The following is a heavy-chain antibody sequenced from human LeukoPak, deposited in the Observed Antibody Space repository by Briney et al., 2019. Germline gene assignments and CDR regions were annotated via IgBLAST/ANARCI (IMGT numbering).Heavy chain of an antibody. D-gene: IGHD6-19*01. CDR3: ARGGLYSSGRYRSFDY. CDR2: IYYSGST. CDR1: GGSISSYY. J-gene: IGHJ4*02. V-gene: IGHV4-59*12. Sequence: SETLSLTCTVSGGSISSYYWSWIRQPPGKGLEWIGYIYYSGSTYYNPSLKSRATISVDTSKNQFSLKLSSVTAADTAVYYCARGGLYSSGRYRSFDYWGQGTLVTVSS.